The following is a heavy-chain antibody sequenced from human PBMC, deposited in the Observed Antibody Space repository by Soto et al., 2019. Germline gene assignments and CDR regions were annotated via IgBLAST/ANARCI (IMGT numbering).Heavy chain of an antibody. CDR1: GFTFSKYW. J-gene: IGHJ5*02. Sequence: EVQLVESGGGLVQPGGSLRVACVGSGFTFSKYWMDWLRQTPGKGLEWVANRKQDGSEKFYVDSVRGRFTISRDNAKNSVYLEMNSLRDEDMGVYYCAREEESGGSRPSGFNPWGHG. V-gene: IGHV3-7*03. CDR2: RKQDGSEK. D-gene: IGHD2-15*01. CDR3: AREEESGGSRPSGFNP.